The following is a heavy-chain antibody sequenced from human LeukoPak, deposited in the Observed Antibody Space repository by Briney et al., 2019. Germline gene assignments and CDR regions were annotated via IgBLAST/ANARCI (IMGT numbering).Heavy chain of an antibody. V-gene: IGHV5-51*01. Sequence: GASLKISCKGSGYSFTNYWIGWVRPMPGKGLEWMGIIYPGDSDTRYSPSFQGQVTISADKSINTAYLQWSSLKASDTAMYYCAKHSSYNWFDPWGQGTLVTVSS. CDR2: IYPGDSDT. CDR1: GYSFTNYW. D-gene: IGHD2-15*01. J-gene: IGHJ5*02. CDR3: AKHSSYNWFDP.